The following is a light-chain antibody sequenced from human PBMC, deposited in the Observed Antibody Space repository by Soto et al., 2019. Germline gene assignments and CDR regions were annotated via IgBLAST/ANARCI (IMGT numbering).Light chain of an antibody. V-gene: IGKV1-12*01. Sequence: DIQMTQSPSSVSASVGDRVTITCRASQGITNWLAWYQQKPGKAPKLLIYAASGLPSGVPSRFSRSGSGTDFTLTIRSLPPEDFAPYYCQQANSFPLTLGGGTKVDIK. CDR3: QQANSFPLT. CDR2: AAS. J-gene: IGKJ4*01. CDR1: QGITNW.